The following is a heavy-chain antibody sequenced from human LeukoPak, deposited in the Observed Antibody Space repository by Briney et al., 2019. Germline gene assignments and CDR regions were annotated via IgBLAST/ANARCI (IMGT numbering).Heavy chain of an antibody. V-gene: IGHV3-53*01. CDR3: ARDGNYDILTGYYTSFDY. J-gene: IGHJ4*02. D-gene: IGHD3-9*01. CDR1: GFTVSSNY. CDR2: IYSGGST. Sequence: GGSLRLSCAASGFTVSSNYMSWVRQAPGKGLEWVSVIYSGGSTYYADSVKGRFTISRDNAKNSLYLQMNSLRAEDTAVYYCARDGNYDILTGYYTSFDYWGQGTLVTVSS.